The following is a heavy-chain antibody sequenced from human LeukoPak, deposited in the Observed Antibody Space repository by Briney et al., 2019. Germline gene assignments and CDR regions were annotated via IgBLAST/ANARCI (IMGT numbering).Heavy chain of an antibody. CDR3: ARGPYYDILTGYYKPLYYYYMDV. CDR2: MNPNSGNT. Sequence: GASVKVSCKASGYTFTSYDINWVRQATGQGLEWMGWMNPNSGNTGYAQKFQGRVTITRNTSMSTAYMELSSLRSEDTAVYYCARGPYYDILTGYYKPLYYYYMDVWGKGTTVTVSS. J-gene: IGHJ6*03. CDR1: GYTFTSYD. V-gene: IGHV1-8*03. D-gene: IGHD3-9*01.